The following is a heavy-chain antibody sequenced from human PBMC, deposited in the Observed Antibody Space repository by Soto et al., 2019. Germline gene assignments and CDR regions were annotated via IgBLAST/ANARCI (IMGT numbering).Heavy chain of an antibody. CDR3: ARDRGERQLVGGYFDY. Sequence: GESLKISCKGSGYSFTSYWIGWVRQMPGKGLEWMGIIYPGDSDTRYSPSFQGQVTISADKSISTAYLQMNSLRAEDTAVYYCARDRGERQLVGGYFDYWGQGTLVTVSS. V-gene: IGHV5-51*01. D-gene: IGHD6-13*01. CDR2: IYPGDSDT. CDR1: GYSFTSYW. J-gene: IGHJ4*02.